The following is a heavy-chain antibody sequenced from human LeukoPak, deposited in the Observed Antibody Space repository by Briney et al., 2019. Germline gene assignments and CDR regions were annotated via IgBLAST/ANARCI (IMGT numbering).Heavy chain of an antibody. CDR1: GFTSSSYS. D-gene: IGHD3-3*01. J-gene: IGHJ5*02. CDR3: ASVPFWSGTSEFDP. Sequence: GGSLRLSCAASGFTSSSYSMNWVRQAPGKELEWVSYISSSSSTIYYADSVKGRFTISRDNAKNSLYLQMNSLRAEDTAVYYCASVPFWSGTSEFDPWGQGTLVTVSS. V-gene: IGHV3-48*01. CDR2: ISSSSSTI.